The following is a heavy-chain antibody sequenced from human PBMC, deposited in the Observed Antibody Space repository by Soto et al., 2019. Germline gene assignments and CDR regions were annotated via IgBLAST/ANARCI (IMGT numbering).Heavy chain of an antibody. V-gene: IGHV3-7*01. CDR1: GFPFSSYW. Sequence: PGGSLRLSCAASGFPFSSYWRSWVRQAPGKGLEWVANIKQDGSEKYYVDSVKGRFTISRDNAKNSLYLQMNSLRAEDTAVYYCARAVGGYSNFYYYYYYMDVWGKGTTVTV. D-gene: IGHD3-22*01. J-gene: IGHJ6*03. CDR2: IKQDGSEK. CDR3: ARAVGGYSNFYYYYYYMDV.